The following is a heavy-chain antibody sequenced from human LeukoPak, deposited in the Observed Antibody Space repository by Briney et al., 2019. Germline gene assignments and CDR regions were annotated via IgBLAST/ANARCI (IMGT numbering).Heavy chain of an antibody. CDR2: IKQDGSEQ. D-gene: IGHD3-22*01. V-gene: IGHV3-7*01. J-gene: IGHJ3*02. Sequence: SGGSLRLSCAASGFTFSRFWMSWVRQAPGKGLEWVANIKQDGSEQYSVDSVKGRFTISRDSAKNSLYLQMNSLRAEDTAVYYCAREYYYDSSGYFGAFDIWGQGTMVTVSS. CDR3: AREYYYDSSGYFGAFDI. CDR1: GFTFSRFW.